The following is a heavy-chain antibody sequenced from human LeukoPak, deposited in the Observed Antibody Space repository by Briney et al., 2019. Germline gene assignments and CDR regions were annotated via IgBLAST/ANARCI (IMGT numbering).Heavy chain of an antibody. CDR3: ARHPLRGAENYFDY. D-gene: IGHD4-17*01. J-gene: IGHJ4*02. Sequence: SETLSLTCTVSGASISSNYWSWIRQPPGKGLEWIGYMYYSGSTNYNPSLKSRVIISIDASKNQFSLKLSSVTAADTAGYYCARHPLRGAENYFDYWGQGTLVTVSS. CDR1: GASISSNY. CDR2: MYYSGST. V-gene: IGHV4-59*08.